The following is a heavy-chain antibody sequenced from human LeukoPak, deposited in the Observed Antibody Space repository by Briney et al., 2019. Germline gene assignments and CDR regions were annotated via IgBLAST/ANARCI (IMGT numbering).Heavy chain of an antibody. D-gene: IGHD3-10*01. J-gene: IGHJ4*02. CDR1: GGSFSGYY. Sequence: PSETLSLTCAVYGGSFSGYYWSWIRQPPGKGLEWIGEINHSGSTNYNPSLKSRVTISVDTSKNQFSLKLSSVTAADTAVYYCARGRYLITMVRGVTPGFDYWGQGTLVTVSS. CDR3: ARGRYLITMVRGVTPGFDY. CDR2: INHSGST. V-gene: IGHV4-34*01.